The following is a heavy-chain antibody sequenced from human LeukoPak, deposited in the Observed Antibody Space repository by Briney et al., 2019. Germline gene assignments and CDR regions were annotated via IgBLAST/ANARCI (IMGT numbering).Heavy chain of an antibody. CDR3: AGSGNYFDY. Sequence: LSLTCAVYGGSFSTYYWSWIRQAPGKGLEWVSYISSSGSTIYYADSVKGRFTISRDNAKNSLYLQMNSLRAEDTAVYYCAGSGNYFDYWGQGTLVTVSS. J-gene: IGHJ4*02. CDR2: ISSSGSTI. V-gene: IGHV3-11*01. CDR1: GGSFSTYY. D-gene: IGHD3-10*01.